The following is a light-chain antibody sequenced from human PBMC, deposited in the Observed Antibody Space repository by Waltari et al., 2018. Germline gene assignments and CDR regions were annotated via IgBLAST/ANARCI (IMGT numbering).Light chain of an antibody. CDR2: EVN. CDR3: CSYAGSNTRV. Sequence: QSALTQPSPVSGPPGQSVTLACTGSPHAVGSYDLVPWYQHHPGNAPKLRIYEVNKRPSVVSNHFSGSKSGNTASLTISGLQAEDEADYFCCSYAGSNTRVFGGGTKLTVL. J-gene: IGLJ2*01. V-gene: IGLV2-23*02. CDR1: PHAVGSYDL.